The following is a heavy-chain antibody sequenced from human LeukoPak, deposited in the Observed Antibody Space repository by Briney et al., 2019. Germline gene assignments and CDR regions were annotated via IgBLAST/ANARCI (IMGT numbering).Heavy chain of an antibody. CDR2: IKQDGSEK. J-gene: IGHJ6*03. CDR1: GFTFSSYG. V-gene: IGHV3-7*03. Sequence: GGSLRLSCAASGFTFSSYGMHWVRQAPGKGLEWVANIKQDGSEKYYVDSVKGRFTISRDNSKNTLYLQMNSLRAEDTAVYYCARVYYGSGSLHYYYYYMDVWGKGTTVTISS. CDR3: ARVYYGSGSLHYYYYYMDV. D-gene: IGHD3-10*01.